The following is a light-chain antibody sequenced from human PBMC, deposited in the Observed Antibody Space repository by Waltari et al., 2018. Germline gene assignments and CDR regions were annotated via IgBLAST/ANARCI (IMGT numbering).Light chain of an antibody. J-gene: IGKJ2*01. CDR1: QSVLYSSNNKNY. Sequence: DIVMTQSPDSLAVSLGERATINCKSSQSVLYSSNNKNYLAWYQQKTGQPPKLRIYWASTRESGVPDLFSGSGYGPDFSLTISRLQAEDVAVYCCQQYYSTPLYTFGQGTKLEIK. CDR3: QQYYSTPLYT. V-gene: IGKV4-1*01. CDR2: WAS.